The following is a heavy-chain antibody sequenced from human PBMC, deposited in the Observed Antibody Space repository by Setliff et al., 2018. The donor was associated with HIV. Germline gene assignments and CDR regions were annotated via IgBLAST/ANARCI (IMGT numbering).Heavy chain of an antibody. CDR3: AREGRSRDHVLGREPAVMKGGFDY. CDR1: GGSFSGYY. D-gene: IGHD2-2*01. CDR2: INHSGST. Sequence: KPSETLSLTCAVYGGSFSGYYWSWIRQPPGKGLEWIGEINHSGSTNYNPSLKSRVTISVDTSKNQFSLKLSSVTAADTAVYYCAREGRSRDHVLGREPAVMKGGFDYWGQGTLVTVSS. J-gene: IGHJ4*02. V-gene: IGHV4-34*01.